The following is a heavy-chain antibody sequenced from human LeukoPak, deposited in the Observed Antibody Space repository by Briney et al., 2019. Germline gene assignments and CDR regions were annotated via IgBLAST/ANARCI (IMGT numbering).Heavy chain of an antibody. V-gene: IGHV1-24*01. D-gene: IGHD3-10*01. Sequence: ASVTVSCKVSGYTLTELSMHWVRQAPGKGLEWMGRFDPEDGETIYAQKFQGRVTMTEDTSTDTAYMELSSLRSEDTAVYYCATAPYGWGSHRDYNWFDPWGQGTLVTVSS. J-gene: IGHJ5*02. CDR3: ATAPYGWGSHRDYNWFDP. CDR1: GYTLTELS. CDR2: FDPEDGET.